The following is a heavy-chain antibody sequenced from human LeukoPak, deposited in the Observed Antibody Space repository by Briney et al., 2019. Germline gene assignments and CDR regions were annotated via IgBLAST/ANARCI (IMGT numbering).Heavy chain of an antibody. Sequence: PSETLSLTCTVSGGSISSSSYYWGWIRQPPGKGLEWIGSIYYSGSTYHNPSLKSRVTISVDTSKNQFSLKLSSVTAADTAVYYCARPTRGRNNWFDPWGQGTLVTVSS. CDR1: GGSISSSSYY. J-gene: IGHJ5*02. CDR3: ARPTRGRNNWFDP. D-gene: IGHD1-1*01. CDR2: IYYSGST. V-gene: IGHV4-39*07.